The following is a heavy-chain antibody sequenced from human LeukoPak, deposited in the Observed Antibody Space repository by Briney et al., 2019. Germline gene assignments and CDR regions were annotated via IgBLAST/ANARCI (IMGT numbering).Heavy chain of an antibody. V-gene: IGHV3-23*01. Sequence: PGGSLRLSCTASGFTFSTYAMSWVRQAPGKGLEWVSAINSAGGGTHYADSVKGRFTISRDNSKNTVYLQVNSLRAEDTAVYYCAKPLRGWYDFDYWGQGTLVTVSS. J-gene: IGHJ4*02. CDR2: INSAGGGT. D-gene: IGHD6-19*01. CDR3: AKPLRGWYDFDY. CDR1: GFTFSTYA.